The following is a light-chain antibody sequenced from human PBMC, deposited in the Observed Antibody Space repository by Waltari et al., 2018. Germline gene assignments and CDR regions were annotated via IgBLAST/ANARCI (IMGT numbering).Light chain of an antibody. J-gene: IGKJ3*01. CDR1: QSVLYTSKNKNH. CDR2: WSS. CDR3: QQYYTSPFS. V-gene: IGKV4-1*01. Sequence: DIVMTQSPDSLPVSLGERATINCKSSQSVLYTSKNKNHLAWYQQKPGQPPNLRIYWSSTRESGVPDRFSGSGAVTDFTLTISSLQADDVAVYYCQQYYTSPFSFGPGTKVDIK.